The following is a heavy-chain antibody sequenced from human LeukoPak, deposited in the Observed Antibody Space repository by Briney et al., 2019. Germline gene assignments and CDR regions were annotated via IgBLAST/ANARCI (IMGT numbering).Heavy chain of an antibody. CDR1: GFTFSNYW. CDR2: IKQDGSEK. J-gene: IGHJ4*02. V-gene: IGHV3-7*03. CDR3: ARIFYRILTSSYYFDY. D-gene: IGHD3-9*01. Sequence: PGGSLRLSCAASGFTFSNYWMSWVRQAPGKGLEWVANIKQDGSEKYYVDSVKGRFTISRDNAKNSLYLQMNSLRAEDTAVYYCARIFYRILTSSYYFDYWGQGTLVTVSS.